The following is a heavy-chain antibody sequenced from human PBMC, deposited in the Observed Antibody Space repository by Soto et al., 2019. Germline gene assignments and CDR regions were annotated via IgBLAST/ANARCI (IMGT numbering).Heavy chain of an antibody. J-gene: IGHJ6*02. CDR3: ARAPDGYHLLDGMDV. V-gene: IGHV3-33*01. CDR1: GFTFSSYG. Sequence: GSLRLSCAASGFTFSSYGMHWVRQAPGKGLEWVAVIWYDGSNKYYADSVKGRFTISRDNSKNTLYLQMNSLRAEDTAVYYCARAPDGYHLLDGMDVWGQGTTVTVSS. CDR2: IWYDGSNK. D-gene: IGHD5-12*01.